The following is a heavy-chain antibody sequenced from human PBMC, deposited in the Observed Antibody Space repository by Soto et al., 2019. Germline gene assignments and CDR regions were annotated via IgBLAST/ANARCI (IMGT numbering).Heavy chain of an antibody. D-gene: IGHD3-22*01. J-gene: IGHJ6*02. CDR1: GGSISSGGYY. Sequence: SETLSLTCTVSGGSISSGGYYWSWIRQHPGKGLEWIGYIYYSGSTNYNPSLKSRVTISVDTSKNQFSLKLSSVTAADTAVYYCARDSSDTDDYYYDGKDVWSQGTTVTVSS. CDR3: ARDSSDTDDYYYDGKDV. V-gene: IGHV4-61*08. CDR2: IYYSGST.